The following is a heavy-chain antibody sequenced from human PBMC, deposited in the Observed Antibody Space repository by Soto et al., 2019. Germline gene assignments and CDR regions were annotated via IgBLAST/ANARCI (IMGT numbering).Heavy chain of an antibody. V-gene: IGHV3-33*01. Sequence: QVQLVESGGGVVQPGRSLRLSCAASGFTFSSYGMHWVRQAPGKGLEWVAVIWYDGSNKYYADSVKGRFTISRDNSKSTLYLQMNSLRAEDTAVYYCARDLYSGYDLGDLWGQGTLVTVSS. D-gene: IGHD5-12*01. CDR1: GFTFSSYG. CDR3: ARDLYSGYDLGDL. CDR2: IWYDGSNK. J-gene: IGHJ5*02.